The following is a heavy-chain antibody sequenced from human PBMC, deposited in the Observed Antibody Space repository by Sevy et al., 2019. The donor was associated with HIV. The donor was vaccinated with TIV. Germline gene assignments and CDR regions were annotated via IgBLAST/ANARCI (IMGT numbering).Heavy chain of an antibody. CDR3: ARDMGGDGYSSPVYYYYYYGMDV. J-gene: IGHJ6*02. Sequence: SQTLSLTCAISGDSVSSNSAAWNWIRQSPSRGLEWLGRTYYRSKWYNDYAVSVKSRITINPDTSKNQFSLQLNSVTPEDTAVYYCARDMGGDGYSSPVYYYYYYGMDVWGQGTTVTVSS. CDR2: TYYRSKWYN. V-gene: IGHV6-1*01. D-gene: IGHD2-21*01. CDR1: GDSVSSNSAA.